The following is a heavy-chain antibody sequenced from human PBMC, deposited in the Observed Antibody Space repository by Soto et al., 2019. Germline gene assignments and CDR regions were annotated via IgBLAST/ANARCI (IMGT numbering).Heavy chain of an antibody. CDR3: ARDRGIAAAGTSYYYYGMDV. Sequence: GGSLYLSCAVSGFTFSSYAMHWVRQAPGKGLAWVAVISYDGSNKYYADSVKGRFTISRDNSKNTMNLQMDRLGAEDTSLEYSARDRGIAAAGTSYYYYGMDVWGQGTTVTVSS. V-gene: IGHV3-30-3*01. CDR1: GFTFSSYA. J-gene: IGHJ6*02. CDR2: ISYDGSNK. D-gene: IGHD6-13*01.